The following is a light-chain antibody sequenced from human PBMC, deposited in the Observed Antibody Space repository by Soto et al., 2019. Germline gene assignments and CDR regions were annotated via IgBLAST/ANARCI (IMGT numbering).Light chain of an antibody. V-gene: IGKV3-20*01. CDR3: QQYGSSYT. CDR2: GAS. J-gene: IGKJ2*01. CDR1: QSVSSSF. Sequence: EIVLTQSPGTLSLSPGERAILSCRASQSVSSSFLAWYQQKPGQAPRLLIYGASSRATGIPDRFSGSGSGTDFTLTLSRLEPEDFAVYYCQQYGSSYTFGQGTKLEIK.